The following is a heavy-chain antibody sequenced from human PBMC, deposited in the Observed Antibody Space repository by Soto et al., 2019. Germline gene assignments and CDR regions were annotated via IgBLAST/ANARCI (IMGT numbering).Heavy chain of an antibody. J-gene: IGHJ5*02. CDR2: IYHSGST. CDR3: ARAPGYSGNWFDP. Sequence: QLQLQESGSGLVKPSQTLSLTCAVSGGSISSGGYSWSWIRQPPGKGLEWIGYIYHSGSTYYNPSLKSRVTIAVDRAKNQFSLKLSSVTAADTAVYYCARAPGYSGNWFDPWGQGTLVTVSS. CDR1: GGSISSGGYS. D-gene: IGHD1-26*01. V-gene: IGHV4-30-2*01.